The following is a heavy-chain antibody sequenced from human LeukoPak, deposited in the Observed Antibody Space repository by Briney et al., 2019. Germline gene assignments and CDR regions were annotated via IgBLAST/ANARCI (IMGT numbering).Heavy chain of an antibody. D-gene: IGHD5-18*01. V-gene: IGHV3-30*02. CDR3: AKGSAMVTRIFDY. CDR1: GFTFSSYS. CDR2: IRYDGSNK. Sequence: GGSLRLSCAASGFTFSSYSMNWARQAPGKGLEWVAFIRYDGSNKYYADSVKGRFTISRDNSKNTLYLQMNSLRAEDTAVYYCAKGSAMVTRIFDYWGQGTLVTVSS. J-gene: IGHJ4*02.